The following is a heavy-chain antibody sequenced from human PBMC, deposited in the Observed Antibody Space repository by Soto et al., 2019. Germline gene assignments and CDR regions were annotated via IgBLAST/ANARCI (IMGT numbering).Heavy chain of an antibody. V-gene: IGHV3-7*01. J-gene: IGHJ4*02. D-gene: IGHD3-10*01. CDR1: GFTFSIYW. Sequence: EVQLVESGGGLVQPGGSLRLSCAASGFTFSIYWMAWVRQAPGKGLEWVANIQQNGGEKNYVDSVKGRFTISRDNAKNSLYLQMDSLRAEDTAVYYCAREPYQSSNYYGSEFDYWGQGTLVTVSS. CDR3: AREPYQSSNYYGSEFDY. CDR2: IQQNGGEK.